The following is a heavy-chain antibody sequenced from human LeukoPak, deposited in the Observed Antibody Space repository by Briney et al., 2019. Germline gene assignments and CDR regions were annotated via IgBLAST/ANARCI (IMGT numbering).Heavy chain of an antibody. V-gene: IGHV4-38-2*02. CDR1: GYSISSGYY. CDR3: ARGAKVAWIDI. Sequence: SETLSLTCTVSGYSISSGYYWGWIRQPPGKGLEWIGSIYHSGSTYYNPSLKSRVTISVDTSKNQFSLKLSSVTAADTAVYYCARGAKVAWIDIWGQGTMVTVSS. J-gene: IGHJ3*02. D-gene: IGHD2-15*01. CDR2: IYHSGST.